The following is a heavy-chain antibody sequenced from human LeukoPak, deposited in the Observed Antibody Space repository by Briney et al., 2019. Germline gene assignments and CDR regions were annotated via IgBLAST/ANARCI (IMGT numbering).Heavy chain of an antibody. V-gene: IGHV4-59*12. CDR2: IYYSGST. Sequence: SETLSLTCTVSGGSISSYYWSWIRQPPGKGLEWIGYIYYSGSTNYNPSLKSRVTISVDTSKNQFSLKLSSVTAADTVVYYCARDRGYSYVGDAFDIWGQGTMVTVSS. CDR3: ARDRGYSYVGDAFDI. CDR1: GGSISSYY. D-gene: IGHD5-18*01. J-gene: IGHJ3*02.